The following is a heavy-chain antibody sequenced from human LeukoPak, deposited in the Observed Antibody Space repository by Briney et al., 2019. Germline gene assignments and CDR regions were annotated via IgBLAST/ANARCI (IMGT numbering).Heavy chain of an antibody. CDR3: ARDKAFLGYYDTSGYFQQWFDS. CDR1: DTFNTYG. CDR2: ISPYNGDT. Sequence: ASVKVSCKASDTFNTYGITWVRQAPGQGLEWMGWISPYNGDTHYAQKFQDRVTMTTDTSTSTAYMDLRSLGFDDTAVYYCARDKAFLGYYDTSGYFQQWFDSWGQGTLVTVSS. V-gene: IGHV1-18*04. D-gene: IGHD3-22*01. J-gene: IGHJ5*01.